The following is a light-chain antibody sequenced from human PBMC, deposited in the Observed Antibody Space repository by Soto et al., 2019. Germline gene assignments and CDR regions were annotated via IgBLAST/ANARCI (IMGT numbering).Light chain of an antibody. CDR2: AAS. CDR3: QQSYSRLVT. V-gene: IGKV1-39*01. J-gene: IGKJ1*01. CDR1: ENINSY. Sequence: DIQMTQSPSSLSASVEDRVIITCRASENINSYLNWYQQKPGKAPKLLIYAASSLQSGVPSRFSGSGSETGFTLTINNLQPEDSATYYCQQSYSRLVTFGQGTKVEIK.